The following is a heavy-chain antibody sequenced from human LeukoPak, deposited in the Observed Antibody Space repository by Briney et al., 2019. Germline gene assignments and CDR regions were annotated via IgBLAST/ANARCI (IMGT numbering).Heavy chain of an antibody. V-gene: IGHV4-59*01. CDR1: GGSISNYY. CDR2: IYYSGFT. D-gene: IGHD4-17*01. CDR3: ARERTVTDAFDI. J-gene: IGHJ3*02. Sequence: SETLSLTCTVSGGSISNYYWTWIRQPPGKGLEWIGYIYYSGFTNYNPSLKSRVTISVDTSKSQFSLKLSSVTAADTAVYYCARERTVTDAFDIWGQGTMVTVSS.